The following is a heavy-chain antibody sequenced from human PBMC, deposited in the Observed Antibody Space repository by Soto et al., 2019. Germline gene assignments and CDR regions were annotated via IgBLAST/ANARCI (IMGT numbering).Heavy chain of an antibody. V-gene: IGHV5-51*01. CDR1: GYSFTSYW. CDR3: TTCNTAYDFQH. Sequence: GESLKISCKGSGYSFTSYWIGWVRQMPGKGLEWMGIIYPGDSDIRYSPSFQGQVTISADKPISTAYLQWSSLKASDTAMYYCTTCNTAYDFQHWGQGTLVTVSS. D-gene: IGHD5-18*01. J-gene: IGHJ1*01. CDR2: IYPGDSDI.